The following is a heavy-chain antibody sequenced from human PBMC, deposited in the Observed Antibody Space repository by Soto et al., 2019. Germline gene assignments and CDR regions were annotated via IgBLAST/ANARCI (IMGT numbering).Heavy chain of an antibody. Sequence: SVKVSFRTSGYVFNNYYIHWVRQAPGQGLEWMGIINPNGGSTSYAQKFQGRVTMTRDMSTSTVYMELSSLRSEDTGIFYCARSSSGYYGGFDPWGQGSLVTVSS. CDR3: ARSSSGYYGGFDP. CDR1: GYVFNNYY. J-gene: IGHJ5*02. CDR2: INPNGGST. D-gene: IGHD3-22*01. V-gene: IGHV1-46*02.